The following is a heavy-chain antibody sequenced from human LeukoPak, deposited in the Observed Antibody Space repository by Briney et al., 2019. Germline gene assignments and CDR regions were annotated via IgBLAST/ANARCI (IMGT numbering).Heavy chain of an antibody. CDR2: MKRDGSEI. D-gene: IGHD5-18*01. CDR1: GFTFSTYW. J-gene: IGHJ5*02. Sequence: GGSLRLSCSASGFTFSTYWMSWVRQAPGKGLEWVANMKRDGSEIYYVDSVKGRFTISRDNAKNSLYLQMNSLRAEDTAVYYCARSQAMANWFDPWGQGTLVTVSS. V-gene: IGHV3-7*01. CDR3: ARSQAMANWFDP.